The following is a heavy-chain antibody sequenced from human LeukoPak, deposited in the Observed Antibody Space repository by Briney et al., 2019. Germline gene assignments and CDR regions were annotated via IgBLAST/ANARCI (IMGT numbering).Heavy chain of an antibody. D-gene: IGHD3-3*01. CDR2: IWHDGSNE. V-gene: IGHV3-33*01. Sequence: GRSLTLSCTASGFTFSDYGMHWVRQAPGKGLEWVAVIWHDGSNEYYEGSVRGRFIISRDNSRNRLYLQMNRLRAEDTAVYYCVRDYDYYDFWGGYWPDAFDTWGPGTTVIVSS. J-gene: IGHJ3*02. CDR3: VRDYDYYDFWGGYWPDAFDT. CDR1: GFTFSDYG.